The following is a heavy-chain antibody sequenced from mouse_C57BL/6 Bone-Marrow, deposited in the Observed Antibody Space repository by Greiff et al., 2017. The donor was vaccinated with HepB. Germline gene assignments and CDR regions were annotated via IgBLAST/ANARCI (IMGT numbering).Heavy chain of an antibody. V-gene: IGHV1-81*01. CDR1: GYTFTSYG. CDR2: IYPRSGNT. CDR3: ASNYLFAY. Sequence: QVQLKESGAELARPGASVKLSCKASGYTFTSYGISWVKQRTGQGLEWIGEIYPRSGNTYYNEKFKGKATLTADKSSSTAYMELRSLTSEDSAVYFCASNYLFAYWGQGTLVTVSA. D-gene: IGHD2-1*01. J-gene: IGHJ3*01.